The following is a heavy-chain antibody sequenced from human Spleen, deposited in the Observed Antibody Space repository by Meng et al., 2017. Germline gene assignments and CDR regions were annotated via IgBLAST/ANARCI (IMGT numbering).Heavy chain of an antibody. V-gene: IGHV1-8*01. CDR3: ARYARSKYGGHRKAPTSDY. CDR2: MNPNSGNT. D-gene: IGHD4-23*01. J-gene: IGHJ4*02. Sequence: QLQLVHSGAEVKKPGASVKVSCKASGYTFTSYDINWVRQATGQGLEWMGWMNPNSGNTGYAQKFQGRVTMTRNTSISTAYMELSSLRSEDTAVYYCARYARSKYGGHRKAPTSDYWGQGTLVTVSS. CDR1: GYTFTSYD.